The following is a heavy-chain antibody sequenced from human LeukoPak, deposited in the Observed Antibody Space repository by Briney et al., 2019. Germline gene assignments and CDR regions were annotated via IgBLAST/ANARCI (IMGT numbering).Heavy chain of an antibody. J-gene: IGHJ4*02. D-gene: IGHD2-15*01. CDR3: VRDRVYCSGRNCYALWDY. Sequence: GGSLRLSCAASGFVFSNYWMKWVRQVPGKGLGWVAHIKEDGGEKYHVDSVKGRFTISRDNAKNSLYLQMNSLRAEDTAMYYRVRDRVYCSGRNCYALWDYWREGTLVSLPS. CDR2: IKEDGGEK. V-gene: IGHV3-7*03. CDR1: GFVFSNYW.